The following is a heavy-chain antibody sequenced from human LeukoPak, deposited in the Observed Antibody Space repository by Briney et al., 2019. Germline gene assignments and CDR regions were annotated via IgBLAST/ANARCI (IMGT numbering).Heavy chain of an antibody. CDR3: ARHRNYYDSSGYEVDY. CDR1: GGSISSYY. V-gene: IGHV4-4*09. Sequence: PSETLSLTCTVSGGSISSYYWSWMRQPPGKGLEWIGYIYTSGSTNYNPSLKSRVTISVDTSKNQFSLKLSSVTAADTAVYYCARHRNYYDSSGYEVDYWGQGTLVTVSS. J-gene: IGHJ4*02. D-gene: IGHD3-22*01. CDR2: IYTSGST.